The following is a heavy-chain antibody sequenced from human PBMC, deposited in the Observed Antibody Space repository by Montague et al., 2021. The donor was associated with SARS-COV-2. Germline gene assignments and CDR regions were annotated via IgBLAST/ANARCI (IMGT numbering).Heavy chain of an antibody. V-gene: IGHV4-39*01. J-gene: IGHJ4*02. D-gene: IGHD2-8*01. CDR1: CGSISSSGYY. CDR2: IYYSGST. CDR3: ARQSRFCPNAVCYAFDY. Sequence: SQTLSLTCTVSCGSISSSGYYWGLIRQPPGKGLEWIGNIYYSGSTYYNSSLQSRVTISVDTSKNQFSLRLRSVTAADTSVYYCARQSRFCPNAVCYAFDYWGQGTLVTVSS.